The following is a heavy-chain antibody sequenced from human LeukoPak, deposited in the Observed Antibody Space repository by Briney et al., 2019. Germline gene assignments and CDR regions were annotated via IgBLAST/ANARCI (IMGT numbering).Heavy chain of an antibody. V-gene: IGHV3-53*01. J-gene: IGHJ4*02. CDR2: IYSGGST. CDR1: GFTVSSNY. D-gene: IGHD6-6*01. Sequence: PGGSLRLSCAASGFTVSSNYMSWVRQAPGKGLEWVSVIYSGGSTYYADSVKGRFTISRDNSKNTLYLQMNSLRAEDTAVYYCAKEGGRIAARPFDYWGQGTLVTVSS. CDR3: AKEGGRIAARPFDY.